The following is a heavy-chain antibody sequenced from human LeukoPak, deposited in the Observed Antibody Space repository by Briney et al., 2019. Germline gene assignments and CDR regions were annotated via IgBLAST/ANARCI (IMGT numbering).Heavy chain of an antibody. V-gene: IGHV3-30*04. CDR1: GFTFSSYA. J-gene: IGHJ4*02. CDR2: ISYDGSNK. CDR3: ARDSSWSLDY. D-gene: IGHD6-13*01. Sequence: GGSLRLSCAASGFTFSSYAMHWVRQAPGKGLEWVAVISYDGSNKYYADSVKGRFTISRDNSKNTLYLQMNSLRAEDTAVYCCARDSSWSLDYWGQGTLVTVSS.